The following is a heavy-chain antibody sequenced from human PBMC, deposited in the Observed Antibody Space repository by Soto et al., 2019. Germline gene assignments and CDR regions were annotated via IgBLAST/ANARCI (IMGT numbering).Heavy chain of an antibody. J-gene: IGHJ4*02. V-gene: IGHV3-23*01. D-gene: IGHD3-3*01. CDR1: GFTFSSYA. Sequence: PGGSLRLSCAASGFTFSSYAMSWVRQAPGKGLEWVSAISRIGSSTYYADSVKGRFTISRDNSKNTLYLQMNSLRAEDKAVYFWAKGSSGLRFLEWLSPHDYWGQGP. CDR2: ISRIGSST. CDR3: AKGSSGLRFLEWLSPHDY.